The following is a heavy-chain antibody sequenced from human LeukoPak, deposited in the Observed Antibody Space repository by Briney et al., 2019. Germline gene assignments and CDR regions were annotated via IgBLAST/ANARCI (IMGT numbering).Heavy chain of an antibody. V-gene: IGHV1-46*01. D-gene: IGHD6-19*01. CDR3: ARFAVHRRIAVDGQFGLEF. Sequence: GASAKVSCKASGYTLTNYYMHWVRQAPGQGLEWMGIINPSGGSTRYAQKFQGRVTMTRDTSSSTVYMELSSLRSEDTAVYYCARFAVHRRIAVDGQFGLEFWGQGTLVTVSS. J-gene: IGHJ4*02. CDR1: GYTLTNYY. CDR2: INPSGGST.